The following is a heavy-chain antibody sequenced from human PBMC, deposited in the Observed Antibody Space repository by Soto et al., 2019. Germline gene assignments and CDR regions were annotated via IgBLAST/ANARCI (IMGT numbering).Heavy chain of an antibody. Sequence: SETLSLTCTVSGGSISSSSYYWGWIRQPPGKGLEWIGSIYYSGSTYYNPSLKSRVTISVDTSKNQFSLKLSSVTAADTAVYYCARFPPTGPMDYWGQGTLVTVSS. D-gene: IGHD4-17*01. CDR3: ARFPPTGPMDY. CDR2: IYYSGST. J-gene: IGHJ4*02. CDR1: GGSISSSSYY. V-gene: IGHV4-39*01.